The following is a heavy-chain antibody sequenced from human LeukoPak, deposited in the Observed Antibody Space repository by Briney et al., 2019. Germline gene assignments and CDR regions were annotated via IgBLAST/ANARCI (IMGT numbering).Heavy chain of an antibody. D-gene: IGHD6-6*01. Sequence: GGSLRLSCTASGFTFGDYAMSGFRQAPGKELEWVGFIRSKAYGGTTEYAASVKGRFTISRDDSKSIAYLQMNSLKTEDTAVYYCTRDLPDHSSSSIWGQGTLVTVSS. J-gene: IGHJ4*02. CDR3: TRDLPDHSSSSI. V-gene: IGHV3-49*03. CDR1: GFTFGDYA. CDR2: IRSKAYGGTT.